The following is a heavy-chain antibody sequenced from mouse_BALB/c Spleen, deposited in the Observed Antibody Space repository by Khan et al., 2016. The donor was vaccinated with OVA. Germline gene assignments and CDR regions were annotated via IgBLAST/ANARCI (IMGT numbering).Heavy chain of an antibody. V-gene: IGHV1S29*02. D-gene: IGHD1-2*01. CDR3: ARSGYGSFGY. CDR1: GYTFTDYN. Sequence: VRLQQSGPEVVRPGASVKISCKASGYTFTDYNMDWVKQRHGKSLEWIGYIHPNNGDTGYNQKFKTKASLTVDDSSRTVHMELRSLTSEDSAVYYCARSGYGSFGYWGQGTLVTVSA. J-gene: IGHJ3*01. CDR2: IHPNNGDT.